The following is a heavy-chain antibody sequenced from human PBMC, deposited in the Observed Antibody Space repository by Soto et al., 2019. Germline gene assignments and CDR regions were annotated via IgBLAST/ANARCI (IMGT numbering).Heavy chain of an antibody. J-gene: IGHJ5*01. CDR1: GVSLTTNNW. Sequence: QVQLQESGPGLVKPSETLSLTCAVSGVSLTTNNWWTWVRQAPGKGLEWVGEIYQTGNTNYNPSLNSRVIASLDKSKNQFFLKLTSVTAADTAIYYCARGGYCSGGSRSGWFDSWGQGTLVTVSS. CDR2: IYQTGNT. CDR3: ARGGYCSGGSRSGWFDS. D-gene: IGHD2-15*01. V-gene: IGHV4-4*02.